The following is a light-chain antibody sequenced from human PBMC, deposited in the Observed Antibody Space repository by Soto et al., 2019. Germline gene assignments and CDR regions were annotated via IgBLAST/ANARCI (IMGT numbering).Light chain of an antibody. V-gene: IGKV3-15*01. Sequence: DIVMTQSPATLSVSPGERATLSCRASQSVGSNLAWYQQKPGQAPRLLIYGASTRATGIPARFSRSGSGTEFTRTISSLQSEDFAVYYCQQSNNYFTFGRGTKVDLK. CDR1: QSVGSN. CDR2: GAS. CDR3: QQSNNYFT. J-gene: IGKJ3*01.